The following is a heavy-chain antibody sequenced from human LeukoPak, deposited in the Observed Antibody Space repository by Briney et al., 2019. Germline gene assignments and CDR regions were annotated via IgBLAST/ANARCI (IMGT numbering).Heavy chain of an antibody. CDR3: ARLPYLYYFDY. CDR2: IYTSGST. V-gene: IGHV4-4*09. CDR1: GGSISSYY. D-gene: IGHD2-21*01. J-gene: IGHJ4*02. Sequence: SETLSLTCTVSGGSISSYYWSWIRQPPGKGLEWIGYIYTSGSTNYNPSLKSRVTISVDTSKNQFSPKLSSVTAADTAVYYCARLPYLYYFDYWGQGTLVTVSS.